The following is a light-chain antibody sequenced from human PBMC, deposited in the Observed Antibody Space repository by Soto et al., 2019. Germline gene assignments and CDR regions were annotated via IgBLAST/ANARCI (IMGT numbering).Light chain of an antibody. CDR3: SSYRSSSTLGV. V-gene: IGLV2-14*01. J-gene: IGLJ3*02. CDR1: SSDVGGYNY. Sequence: QSALAQPASVSGSPGQSITISCTGTSSDVGGYNYVSWYQQHPAKAPKLVIYEVSNRPSGVSNRFSGSKSGNTASLTISGLQAEDEADYFCSSYRSSSTLGVFGGGTKLTVL. CDR2: EVS.